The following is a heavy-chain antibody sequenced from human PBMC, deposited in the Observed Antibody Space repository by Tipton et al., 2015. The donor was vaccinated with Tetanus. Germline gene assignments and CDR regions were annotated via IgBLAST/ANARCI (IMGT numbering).Heavy chain of an antibody. V-gene: IGHV3-48*03. CDR2: ISGTGSTI. Sequence: SLRLSCAASGFTFSSYNMNWVRQAPGKGLEWLSYISGTGSTIDYADSVKGRLAISRDNAKNSLYLQMNSLRVEDTAVYYCAKDVNWNLRYFQHWGQGTVVTVSS. D-gene: IGHD1-1*01. J-gene: IGHJ1*01. CDR3: AKDVNWNLRYFQH. CDR1: GFTFSSYN.